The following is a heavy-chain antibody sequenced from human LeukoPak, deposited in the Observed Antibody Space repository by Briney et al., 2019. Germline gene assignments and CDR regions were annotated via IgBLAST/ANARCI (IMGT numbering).Heavy chain of an antibody. V-gene: IGHV3-48*03. Sequence: GGSLRVSCAASGFTFSSYELNWVRQAPRQGLEWVSHISSSGRSIYYADSVKGRFTISRDNAKNSLYLQMNSLRAEDTAVYYCARDPYMVRGVELDYWGQGTLVTVSS. D-gene: IGHD3-10*01. CDR1: GFTFSSYE. CDR3: ARDPYMVRGVELDY. J-gene: IGHJ4*02. CDR2: ISSSGRSI.